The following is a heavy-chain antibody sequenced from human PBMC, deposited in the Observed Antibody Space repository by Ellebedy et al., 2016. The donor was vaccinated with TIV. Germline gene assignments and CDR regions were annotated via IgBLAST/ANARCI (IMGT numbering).Heavy chain of an antibody. V-gene: IGHV3-23*01. CDR2: ISGSGDSA. D-gene: IGHD6-13*01. CDR1: GFTFSSHT. CDR3: AKDAIAAAGTGLYYGMDV. J-gene: IGHJ6*02. Sequence: GESLKISCVASGFTFSSHTMGWVRQAPGKGLEWVSCISGSGDSATDADSVRGRFTISRDNSRDTLYLQMNSLRAEDTAVYYCAKDAIAAAGTGLYYGMDVWGQGTTVIVSS.